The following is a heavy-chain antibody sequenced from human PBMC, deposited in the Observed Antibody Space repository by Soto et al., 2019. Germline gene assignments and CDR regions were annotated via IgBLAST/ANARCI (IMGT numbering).Heavy chain of an antibody. J-gene: IGHJ6*02. Sequence: GESLKISCKGSGYNFINHWIAWVRQMPGKGLEWMGIIYPGDSDTIYSPSFQGQVTFSVDKSTSTAYLQWSSLKASDTAMYYCARQGSNGAYYYYGMDVWGQGTTVTVSS. CDR2: IYPGDSDT. D-gene: IGHD2-8*01. V-gene: IGHV5-51*01. CDR3: ARQGSNGAYYYYGMDV. CDR1: GYNFINHW.